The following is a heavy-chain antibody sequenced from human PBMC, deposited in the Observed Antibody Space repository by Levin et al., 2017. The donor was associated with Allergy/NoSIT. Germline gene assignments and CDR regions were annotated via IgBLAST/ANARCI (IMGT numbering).Heavy chain of an antibody. J-gene: IGHJ4*02. CDR2: IYTSGST. CDR3: AREYAY. Sequence: SETLSLTCTVSGGSINSGSYYWNWIRQPAGKGLEWIGLIYTSGSTNYNPSLKSRVTISVDTSKNQFSLQLSSVTAADTAVYYCAREYAYWGQGTLVTVSS. V-gene: IGHV4-61*02. CDR1: GGSINSGSYY. D-gene: IGHD2-2*01.